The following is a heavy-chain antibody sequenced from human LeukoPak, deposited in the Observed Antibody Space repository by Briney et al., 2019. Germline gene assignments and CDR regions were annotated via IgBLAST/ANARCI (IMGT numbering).Heavy chain of an antibody. CDR1: GGSISSYY. CDR3: ARAGTVVSYFGD. D-gene: IGHD3-22*01. CDR2: IYYSGST. V-gene: IGHV4-59*01. Sequence: PSETLSLTCTVSGGSISSYYWSWIRQPPGKGLEWIGYIYYSGSTNYNPSLKSRVTISVDTSKNQLSLKLSSVSAADTAVYYCARAGTVVSYFGDWGQGTLVTVSS. J-gene: IGHJ4*02.